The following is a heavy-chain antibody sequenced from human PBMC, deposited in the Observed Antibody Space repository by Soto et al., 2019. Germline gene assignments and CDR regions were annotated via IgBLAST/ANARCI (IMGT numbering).Heavy chain of an antibody. CDR3: ARGGVSTRTFHY. Sequence: GESLKISCKGSGYNFAGYWIAWVRQMPGKGLELMGIIYPSDSDTRYRPSFQGQVTISADKSISSAYLQWSSLRASDTAMYYCARGGVSTRTFHYSGQGTPLTVSS. V-gene: IGHV5-51*01. CDR1: GYNFAGYW. CDR2: IYPSDSDT. J-gene: IGHJ4*02. D-gene: IGHD3-3*01.